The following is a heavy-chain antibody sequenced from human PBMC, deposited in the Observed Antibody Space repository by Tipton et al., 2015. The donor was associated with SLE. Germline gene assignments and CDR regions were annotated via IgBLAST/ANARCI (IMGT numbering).Heavy chain of an antibody. CDR3: ARAEGSWDAFDI. J-gene: IGHJ3*02. D-gene: IGHD2-15*01. CDR1: GGSFSGYY. Sequence: TLSLTCAVYGGSFSGYYWSWIRQPPGKGLEWIGEINHSGSTNYNPSLKSRVTISADTSKNQFSLKLSSVTAADTAVYYCARAEGSWDAFDIWGQGTMVTVSS. CDR2: INHSGST. V-gene: IGHV4-34*01.